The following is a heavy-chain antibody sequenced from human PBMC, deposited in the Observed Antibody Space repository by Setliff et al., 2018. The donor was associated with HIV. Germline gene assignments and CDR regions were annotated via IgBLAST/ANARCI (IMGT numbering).Heavy chain of an antibody. CDR2: ISGYNANT. CDR1: GYSFSTYG. J-gene: IGHJ4*02. V-gene: IGHV1-18*01. CDR3: ARRGRFTGGYSYGSDYFEY. Sequence: ASVKVSCKASGYSFSTYGISWMRQAPGQGLEWLGWISGYNANTNYAQKLQGKVIMTTDTSTSTTYMELSSLRSEDTAMYHCARRGRFTGGYSYGSDYFEYWGQGTLV. D-gene: IGHD5-18*01.